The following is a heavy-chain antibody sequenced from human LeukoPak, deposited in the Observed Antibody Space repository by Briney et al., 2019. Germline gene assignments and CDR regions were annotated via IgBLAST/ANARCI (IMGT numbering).Heavy chain of an antibody. D-gene: IGHD1-26*01. CDR2: IWYDGSNQ. J-gene: IGHJ4*02. CDR1: GLMFRNYG. Sequence: PGRSLRLSCAASGLMFRNYGIHWVRQAPGKGLEWVAVIWYDGSNQYYVDSVKGRFTVSRDNAKNTLYLQMNSLRAEDTAVYYCATDRNSGKYYDYWGQGTLVTVSS. V-gene: IGHV3-33*01. CDR3: ATDRNSGKYYDY.